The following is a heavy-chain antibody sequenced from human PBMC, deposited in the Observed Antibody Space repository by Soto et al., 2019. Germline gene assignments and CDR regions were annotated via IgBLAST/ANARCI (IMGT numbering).Heavy chain of an antibody. CDR2: INAGNGNT. CDR1: GYTFTSYA. J-gene: IGHJ4*02. CDR3: AKETYSGPLDY. V-gene: IGHV1-3*01. D-gene: IGHD2-15*01. Sequence: ASVKVSCKAAGYTFTSYAMHWVRQAPGQRLEWMGWINAGNGNTKYSQKFQGRFTISRDNSKNTLYLQMNSLRAEDTAVYYCAKETYSGPLDYWGQGTLVTVSS.